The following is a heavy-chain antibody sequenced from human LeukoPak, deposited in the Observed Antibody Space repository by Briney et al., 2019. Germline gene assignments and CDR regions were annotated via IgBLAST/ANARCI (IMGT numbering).Heavy chain of an antibody. CDR2: INHRGDT. D-gene: IGHD1-1*01. V-gene: IGHV4-39*07. CDR3: ARGPTISETGYFDY. J-gene: IGHJ4*03. CDR1: GGSISSGSYY. Sequence: PSETLSLTCTVSGGSISSGSYYWSWIRQSPGKGLEWIAEINHRGDTNYNPSVKSRVTISVDTSKNQFSLKVTSLTAADTAVYYCARGPTISETGYFDYWGQGTLVTVSS.